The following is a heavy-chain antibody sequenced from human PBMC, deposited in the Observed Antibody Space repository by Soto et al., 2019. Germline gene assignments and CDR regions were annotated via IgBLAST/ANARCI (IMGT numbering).Heavy chain of an antibody. CDR3: ARDAPFAVDCSSTSCYYYYYYMDV. J-gene: IGHJ6*03. V-gene: IGHV3-11*06. Sequence: GESLKISCAASGFTFSDYYMSWIRQAPGKGLEWVSYISSSSSYTNYADSVKGRFTISRDNAKNSLYLQMNSLRAEDTAVYYCARDAPFAVDCSSTSCYYYYYYMDVWGKGTTVTVSS. CDR1: GFTFSDYY. CDR2: ISSSSSYT. D-gene: IGHD2-2*01.